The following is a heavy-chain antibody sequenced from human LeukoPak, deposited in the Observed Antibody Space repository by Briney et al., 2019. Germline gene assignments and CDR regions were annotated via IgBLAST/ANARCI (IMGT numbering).Heavy chain of an antibody. J-gene: IGHJ3*02. CDR3: ARDRSSSSGDAFDI. CDR2: IIPILGIA. Sequence: SVKVSCKASGGTFSSYAISWVRQAPGQGLEWMGRIIPILGIANYAQKFQGRVTITADESTSTAYMELSSLRSEDTAVYYCARDRSSSSGDAFDIWGQGTMVTVSS. V-gene: IGHV1-69*04. CDR1: GGTFSSYA. D-gene: IGHD6-6*01.